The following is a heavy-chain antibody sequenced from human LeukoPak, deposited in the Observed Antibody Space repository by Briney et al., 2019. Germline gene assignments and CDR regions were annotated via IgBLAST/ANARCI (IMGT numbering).Heavy chain of an antibody. J-gene: IGHJ5*02. D-gene: IGHD6-19*01. CDR1: GYTFTSYD. V-gene: IGHV1-8*03. Sequence: ASVKVSCKASGYTFTSYDINWVRQATAQGLEWMGWLNPNSGNTGYAQKFQGRVTITRNTSINTAYMELSSLRSEDTAVYYCARMTVSGRDNWFDPWGQGTLVTVSS. CDR3: ARMTVSGRDNWFDP. CDR2: LNPNSGNT.